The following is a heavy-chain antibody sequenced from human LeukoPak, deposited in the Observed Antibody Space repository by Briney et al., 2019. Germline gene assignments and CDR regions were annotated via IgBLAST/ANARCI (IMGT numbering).Heavy chain of an antibody. J-gene: IGHJ4*02. CDR1: GFTFDDYA. D-gene: IGHD3-10*01. Sequence: GGSLRLSCAASGFTFDDYAMHWVRQALGKGLEWVSLISGDGGRKYYADSVKGRFTISRDNSKNSLYLQMNSLRTEDTALYYCAKDIEARGVIISDYWGQGILVTVSS. CDR2: ISGDGGRK. V-gene: IGHV3-43*02. CDR3: AKDIEARGVIISDY.